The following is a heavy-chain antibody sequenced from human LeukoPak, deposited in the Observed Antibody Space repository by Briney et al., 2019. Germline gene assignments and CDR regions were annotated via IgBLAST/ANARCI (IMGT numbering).Heavy chain of an antibody. CDR1: GDSISSGDYY. CDR2: IYTSGST. J-gene: IGHJ3*02. D-gene: IGHD5-24*01. Sequence: RPSETLSLTCTVSGDSISSGDYYWSWIRQPAGKGLEWIGRIYTSGSTNYNPSHKSRVTISLDTSKNQFSLKLSSVTAADTAVYYCASSGHGEGWLQFSAFDIWGQGTMVTVSS. CDR3: ASSGHGEGWLQFSAFDI. V-gene: IGHV4-61*02.